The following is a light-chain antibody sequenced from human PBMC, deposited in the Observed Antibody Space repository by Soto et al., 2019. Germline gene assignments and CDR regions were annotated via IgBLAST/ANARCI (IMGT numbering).Light chain of an antibody. CDR2: GAS. J-gene: IGKJ1*01. CDR1: QSVTSNY. Sequence: EIVVTQSPGTLSLSPGERATLSCRTSQSVTSNYLAWYQQKPGQAPRLLIYGASRRATGIPYRFSGSGSGTDFTLTIASLEPDDFAVYYCQQYGSSPRTVGQGTKVEFK. CDR3: QQYGSSPRT. V-gene: IGKV3-20*01.